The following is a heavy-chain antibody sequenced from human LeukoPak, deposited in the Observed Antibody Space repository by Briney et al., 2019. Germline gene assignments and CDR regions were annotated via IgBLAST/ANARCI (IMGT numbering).Heavy chain of an antibody. V-gene: IGHV5-51*01. Sequence: GESLKISCKGGGYSFTNYWIVWVRQMPGKGLEWMGVIYYDDSETQYNPSFEGEVTISADKSISTAYLRWTSLKASDNAVYYCARHRVAAAGVDYWGQGTLVTVSS. CDR1: GYSFTNYW. D-gene: IGHD6-13*01. CDR2: IYYDDSET. CDR3: ARHRVAAAGVDY. J-gene: IGHJ4*02.